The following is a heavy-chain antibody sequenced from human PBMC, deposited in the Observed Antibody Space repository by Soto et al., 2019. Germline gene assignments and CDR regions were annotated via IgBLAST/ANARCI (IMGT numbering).Heavy chain of an antibody. V-gene: IGHV3-23*01. CDR3: AKDYYGSGSYGYFDY. Sequence: GGSLRLSCVASGFTFSSYAMSWVRQAPGKGLEWVSTISDSGGYTYYADSVKGRFTISRDSSKNTLYLQMNSLRAEDTAVYYCAKDYYGSGSYGYFDYWGQGTLVTVSS. D-gene: IGHD3-10*01. CDR2: ISDSGGYT. CDR1: GFTFSSYA. J-gene: IGHJ4*02.